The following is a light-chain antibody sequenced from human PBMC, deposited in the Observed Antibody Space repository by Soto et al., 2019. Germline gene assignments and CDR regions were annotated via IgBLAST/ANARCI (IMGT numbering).Light chain of an antibody. J-gene: IGKJ4*01. Sequence: DIVMTQSPDSLAVALGERATINCKSSQSLLSTTNNQNYLAWYQQKPGQPPKLLITWASTRQSGVPDRFSGSGSGTDFTLTITSLQAADVAVYYCQQHSSPTLTFGGGTKVEIK. CDR3: QQHSSPTLT. CDR2: WAS. V-gene: IGKV4-1*01. CDR1: QSLLSTTNNQNY.